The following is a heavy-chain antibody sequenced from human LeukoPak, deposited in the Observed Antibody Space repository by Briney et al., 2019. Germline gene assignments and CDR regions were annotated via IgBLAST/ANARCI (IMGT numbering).Heavy chain of an antibody. CDR1: GAAFINDW. J-gene: IGHJ5*02. D-gene: IGHD6-13*01. V-gene: IGHV3-7*01. Sequence: GGSLRLSCADSGAAFINDWTCWGRHAPGEGLEWGANIKQDGTEKYHVESAQGRFTISRDNAKNSLYLQMNSLRAEDTAVYYCARTGYSSSTLNWFDPWGQGTLVTVSS. CDR3: ARTGYSSSTLNWFDP. CDR2: IKQDGTEK.